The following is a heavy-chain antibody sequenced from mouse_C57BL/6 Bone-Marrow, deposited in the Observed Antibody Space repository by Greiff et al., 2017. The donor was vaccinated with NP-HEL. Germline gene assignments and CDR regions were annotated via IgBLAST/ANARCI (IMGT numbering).Heavy chain of an antibody. J-gene: IGHJ4*01. D-gene: IGHD1-1*01. CDR2: IDPSDSYT. CDR1: GYTFTSYW. V-gene: IGHV1-69*01. CDR3: ARFDYYGSSHGMDY. Sequence: QVQLQQPGAELVMPGASVKLSCKASGYTFTSYWMHWVKQRPGQGLEWIGEIDPSDSYTNYNQKFKGKSTLTVDKSSSTAYMQLSSLTSEDSAVYYCARFDYYGSSHGMDYWGQGTSVTVSS.